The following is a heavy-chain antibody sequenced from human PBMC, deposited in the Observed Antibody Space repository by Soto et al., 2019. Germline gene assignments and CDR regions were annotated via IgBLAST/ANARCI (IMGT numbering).Heavy chain of an antibody. CDR2: ISAYNGNT. Sequence: ASVKVSCKASGYTFTSYGISWVRQAPGQGLEWMGWISAYNGNTNYAQKLRGRVTMTTDTSTSAAYMELRSLRSDDTAVYYCARDAYYDSSGASHYYGMDVWGQGTTVTVSS. CDR3: ARDAYYDSSGASHYYGMDV. CDR1: GYTFTSYG. J-gene: IGHJ6*02. D-gene: IGHD3-22*01. V-gene: IGHV1-18*01.